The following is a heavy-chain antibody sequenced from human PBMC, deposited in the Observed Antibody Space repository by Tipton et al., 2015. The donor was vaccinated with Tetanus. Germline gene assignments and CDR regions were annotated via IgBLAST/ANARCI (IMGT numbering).Heavy chain of an antibody. J-gene: IGHJ4*02. CDR1: GFTVSSNY. CDR2: IYSGGST. V-gene: IGHV3-53*01. Sequence: SLRLSCAASGFTVSSNYMSWVRQAPGKGLEWVSVIYSGGSTYYADSVKGRFTISRDNSKNTLYLQMNSLRAEDTAVYYCARDRGNSSPAADYWGQGTLVTVSS. D-gene: IGHD3-22*01. CDR3: ARDRGNSSPAADY.